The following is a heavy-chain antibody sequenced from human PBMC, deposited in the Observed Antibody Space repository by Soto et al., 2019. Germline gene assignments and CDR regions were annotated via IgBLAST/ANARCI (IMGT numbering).Heavy chain of an antibody. Sequence: GVSRRRSWAAAACVFSTYDLNWVRQAPGEGLEWVSSISGTGGSTNYADSVKGRFTISRDNSKNTLYLRMNSLRAEDTAVYYCAKPAYDILTGYRRRTPGFHFDSWGQGTRVTVSS. CDR1: ACVFSTYD. CDR2: ISGTGGST. CDR3: AKPAYDILTGYRRRTPGFHFDS. V-gene: IGHV3-23*01. D-gene: IGHD3-9*01. J-gene: IGHJ4*02.